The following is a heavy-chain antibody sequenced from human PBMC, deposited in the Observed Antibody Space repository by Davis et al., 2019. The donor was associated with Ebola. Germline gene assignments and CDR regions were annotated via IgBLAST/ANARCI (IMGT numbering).Heavy chain of an antibody. V-gene: IGHV4-34*01. CDR1: GGSFSGYY. CDR2: INHSGST. D-gene: IGHD7-27*01. Sequence: PGGSLRLSCAVYGGSFSGYYWSWIRQPPGKGLEWIGEINHSGSTNYNPSLKSRVTISVDTSKNQFSLKLSSVTAADTAVYYCARPTHSGDYWGQGTLVTVSS. CDR3: ARPTHSGDY. J-gene: IGHJ4*02.